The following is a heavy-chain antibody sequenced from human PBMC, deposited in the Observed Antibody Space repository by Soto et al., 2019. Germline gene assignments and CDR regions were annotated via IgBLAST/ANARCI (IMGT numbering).Heavy chain of an antibody. CDR2: MNPNRGNT. CDR1: GYTFTSYD. V-gene: IGHV1-8*01. J-gene: IGHJ6*02. Sequence: ASVKVSCKASGYTFTSYDINWVRQATGQGREWMGWMNPNRGNTGYAQKFQGRGTMTRNTSINTAYMELSSLRSGDTAVDFCARGVSGSYFSYYYGMDVWGQGTPVTVSS. CDR3: ARGVSGSYFSYYYGMDV. D-gene: IGHD3-10*01.